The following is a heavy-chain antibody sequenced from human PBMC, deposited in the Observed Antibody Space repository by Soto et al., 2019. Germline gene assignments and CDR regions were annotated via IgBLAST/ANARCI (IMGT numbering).Heavy chain of an antibody. V-gene: IGHV3-7*03. CDR3: AKPGRYCSRLSSCFPFDS. J-gene: IGHJ4*02. D-gene: IGHD2-15*01. CDR1: GFTFNSFW. Sequence: PGGSLRLSCASSGFTFNSFWMSWVRQAPGQGLQWVANIKEDGSETSYVDSVKGRFTISRDNAKNSLHLQMDSLRSEDTAVYFCAKPGRYCSRLSSCFPFDSWGQGTLVTVYS. CDR2: IKEDGSET.